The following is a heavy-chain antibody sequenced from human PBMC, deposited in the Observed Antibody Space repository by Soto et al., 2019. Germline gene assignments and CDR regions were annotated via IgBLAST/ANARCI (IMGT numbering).Heavy chain of an antibody. V-gene: IGHV4-59*01. D-gene: IGHD3-10*01. J-gene: IGHJ3*02. CDR3: ARVWGGAFDI. CDR2: IYYSGST. Sequence: SETLSLPCSVSGGSISSYYWSWIRQPPGKGLEWIGYIYYSGSTNYNPSLKSRVTISVDTSKNQFSLKLSSVTAADTAVYYCARVWGGAFDIWGQGTMVTVSS. CDR1: GGSISSYY.